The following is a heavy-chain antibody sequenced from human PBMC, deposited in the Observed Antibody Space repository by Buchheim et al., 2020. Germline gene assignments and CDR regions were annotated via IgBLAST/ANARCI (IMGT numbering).Heavy chain of an antibody. CDR3: ASAAKWLLLQPYAFDI. D-gene: IGHD3-22*01. Sequence: EVQLVESGGGLVQPGGSLRLSCAASGFTFSSYEMNWVRQAPGKGLEWVSYISSSGSTIYYADSVTGRFTISRDNAKNSLYLQMNSLRAEDTAVYYCASAAKWLLLQPYAFDIWGQGT. CDR1: GFTFSSYE. CDR2: ISSSGSTI. J-gene: IGHJ3*02. V-gene: IGHV3-48*03.